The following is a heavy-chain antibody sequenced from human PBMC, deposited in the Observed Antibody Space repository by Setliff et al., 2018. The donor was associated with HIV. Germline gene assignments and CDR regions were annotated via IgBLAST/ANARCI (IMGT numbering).Heavy chain of an antibody. D-gene: IGHD6-19*01. Sequence: GASVKVSCKASGYTFTSYGISWVRQAPGQGLEWMGWISAYSGNTNYAQKLQGRVTMTTDTSTSTAYMELRSLRSDDTAVYYCARNPEMAALNYFYYYMDVWGKGTTVTVSS. V-gene: IGHV1-18*01. J-gene: IGHJ6*03. CDR2: ISAYSGNT. CDR1: GYTFTSYG. CDR3: ARNPEMAALNYFYYYMDV.